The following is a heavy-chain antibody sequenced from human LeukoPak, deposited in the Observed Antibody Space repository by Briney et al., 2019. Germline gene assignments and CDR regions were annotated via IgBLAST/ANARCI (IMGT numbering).Heavy chain of an antibody. D-gene: IGHD3-10*01. CDR2: IRNDGSNK. J-gene: IGHJ4*02. CDR1: AFTFGNYG. CDR3: SGVYFFQPSVTIVRGSIFAY. Sequence: GGSLRLSCAASAFTFGNYGMHWVRQAPGKGLEWVAVIRNDGSNKYYADSVKGRFTISRDNSKNTLYLQMNSLRAEDTAVYYCSGVYFFQPSVTIVRGSIFAYWGQGTLVTVSS. V-gene: IGHV3-33*01.